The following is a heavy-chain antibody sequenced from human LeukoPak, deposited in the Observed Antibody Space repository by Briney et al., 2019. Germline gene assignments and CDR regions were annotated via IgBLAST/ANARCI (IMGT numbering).Heavy chain of an antibody. V-gene: IGHV4-34*01. CDR2: INHSGST. CDR3: ARGGYVGLDH. CDR1: GGSFSGYY. D-gene: IGHD5-12*01. Sequence: SETLSLTCAVYGGSFSGYYWSWIRQPPGKGLEWIGEINHSGSTNYNPSLKSRVTISVDTSKNQFSLKLSSVTAADTAVYYCARGGYVGLDHWGQGTLVTVSS. J-gene: IGHJ4*02.